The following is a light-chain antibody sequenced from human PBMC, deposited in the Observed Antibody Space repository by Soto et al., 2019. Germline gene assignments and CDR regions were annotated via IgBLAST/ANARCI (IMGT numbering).Light chain of an antibody. V-gene: IGKV1-39*01. J-gene: IGKJ2*01. CDR3: QQSYSAPYT. Sequence: DIQMTQSPSSLSASVGDRVTIPCRASQSINTLLNWYQQKPGKAPKLLIYLTSSLQSGVPSRFSGSGSGTDFTLTIIGLQPDDFATYYFQQSYSAPYTFGQGNKLEIK. CDR1: QSINTL. CDR2: LTS.